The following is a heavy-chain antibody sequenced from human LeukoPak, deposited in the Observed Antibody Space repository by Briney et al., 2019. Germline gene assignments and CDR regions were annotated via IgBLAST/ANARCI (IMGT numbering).Heavy chain of an antibody. J-gene: IGHJ4*02. D-gene: IGHD4-17*01. Sequence: GGSLRLSCAVSGLTVSSKYMSWVRQAPGKGLEWVSVIYNNGNTHYADSVKGRFTISRDNSKNTLYLQMNSLRVEDTAVYYCARVGGDQVGYWGQGTLVTVFS. CDR1: GLTVSSKY. CDR3: ARVGGDQVGY. CDR2: IYNNGNT. V-gene: IGHV3-53*01.